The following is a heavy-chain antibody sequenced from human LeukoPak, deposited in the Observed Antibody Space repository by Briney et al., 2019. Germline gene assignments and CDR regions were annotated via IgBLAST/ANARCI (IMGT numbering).Heavy chain of an antibody. Sequence: PGGSLRLSCAASGFTFSSYAMSWVRQAPGKGLEWVSGISGGGDNTYYADSVKGRFTISRDNSKNTLYVQVNSLGTEDTAAYYCAKGSYYDSSGSFYFDYWGQGTLVTVS. CDR3: AKGSYYDSSGSFYFDY. D-gene: IGHD3-22*01. CDR2: ISGGGDNT. CDR1: GFTFSSYA. J-gene: IGHJ4*02. V-gene: IGHV3-23*01.